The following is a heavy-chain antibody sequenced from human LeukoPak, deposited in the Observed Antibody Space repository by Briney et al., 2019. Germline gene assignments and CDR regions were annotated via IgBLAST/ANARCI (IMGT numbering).Heavy chain of an antibody. D-gene: IGHD3-10*01. CDR3: ARGLRGRGYYYYYYMDV. V-gene: IGHV1-8*01. CDR1: GYTFTSYA. CDR2: MNPNSGNT. J-gene: IGHJ6*03. Sequence: ASVKVSCKASGYTFTSYAINWVRQATGQGLEWMGWMNPNSGNTGYAQKFQGRVTMTRNTSISTAYMELSSLRSEDTAVYYCARGLRGRGYYYYYYMDVWGKGTTVTVSS.